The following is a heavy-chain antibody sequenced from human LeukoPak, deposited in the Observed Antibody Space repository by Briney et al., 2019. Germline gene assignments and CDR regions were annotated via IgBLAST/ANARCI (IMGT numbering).Heavy chain of an antibody. D-gene: IGHD3-16*01. Sequence: GASVKVSCKASGDTFTSYNIQWVRQAPGQGLEWMGIINPSDGGTGYAQKFQDRVTMTRDTSTSTAHMDLNSLTSEDTAVYYCARESGHVFDYWGQGTLVTVSS. CDR2: INPSDGGT. CDR3: ARESGHVFDY. J-gene: IGHJ4*02. V-gene: IGHV1-46*01. CDR1: GDTFTSYN.